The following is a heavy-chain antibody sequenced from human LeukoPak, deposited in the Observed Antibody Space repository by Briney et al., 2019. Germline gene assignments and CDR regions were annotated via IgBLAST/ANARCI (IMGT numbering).Heavy chain of an antibody. J-gene: IGHJ4*02. CDR3: AKDLRRTYSSGLDY. D-gene: IGHD6-19*01. Sequence: GGSLRLSCAASGFTSNDHAMHWIRQIPGKGLEWVSGIYWNSGGTGYVDSVKGRFTISRDNSKNTLYLQMNSLRAEDTAVYYCAKDLRRTYSSGLDYWGQGTLVTVSS. CDR1: GFTSNDHA. V-gene: IGHV3-9*02. CDR2: IYWNSGGT.